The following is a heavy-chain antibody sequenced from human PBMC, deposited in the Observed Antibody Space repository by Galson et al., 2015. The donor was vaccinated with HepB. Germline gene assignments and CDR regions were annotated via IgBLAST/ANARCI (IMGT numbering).Heavy chain of an antibody. CDR3: ARDRGTLTMVTPLGYYYGMDV. CDR2: VSSGSNTI. CDR1: GFTFSTYS. Sequence: SLRLSCAASGFTFSTYSMNWVRQAPGKGLEWVSFVSSGSNTIYYADSVKGRFTISRDNAKNSLYLQMNSLRAEDTAVYYCARDRGTLTMVTPLGYYYGMDVWGQGTTVTVSS. J-gene: IGHJ6*02. D-gene: IGHD4-23*01. V-gene: IGHV3-48*04.